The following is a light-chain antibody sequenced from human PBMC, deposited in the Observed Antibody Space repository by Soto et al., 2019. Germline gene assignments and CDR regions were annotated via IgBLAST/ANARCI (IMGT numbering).Light chain of an antibody. V-gene: IGKV3-20*01. CDR2: GAS. Sequence: EIVLTQSPGTLSLSPGEGATLSCRASQSVSSSYLAWYQQKPGQAPRLLIYGASSRATGIPDRFSGGGSGTDLTLTISRLEPEDFAVYYCQQYDTSPWTFGQGTKVEIK. CDR1: QSVSSSY. J-gene: IGKJ1*01. CDR3: QQYDTSPWT.